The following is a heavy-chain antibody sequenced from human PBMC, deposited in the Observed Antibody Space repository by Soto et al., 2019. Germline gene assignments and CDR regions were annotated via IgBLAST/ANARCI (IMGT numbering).Heavy chain of an antibody. D-gene: IGHD6-13*01. CDR1: GFTFSSYW. J-gene: IGHJ4*02. CDR2: MNRDGSEK. V-gene: IGHV3-7*01. CDR3: GRDAGRRFDY. Sequence: EVQLVESGGGLVQPGGSLRLSCAASGFTFSSYWMTWARQAPGKGLEWVASMNRDGSEKRYVDSVEGRFTISRDSAKNPLFLQMNSLSPDDTAVYYCGRDAGRRFDYWGQGSLVTVSS.